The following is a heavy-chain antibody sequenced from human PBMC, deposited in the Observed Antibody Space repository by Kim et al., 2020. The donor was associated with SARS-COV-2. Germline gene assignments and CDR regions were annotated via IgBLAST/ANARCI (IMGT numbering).Heavy chain of an antibody. CDR3: GRGALRGVIEY. CDR2: T. V-gene: IGHV1-3*01. D-gene: IGHD3-10*01. Sequence: TKYSQKFQGRVTITRDTSASTAYLEMSSLRSEDTAVYYCGRGALRGVIEYWGQGTLVTVSS. J-gene: IGHJ4*02.